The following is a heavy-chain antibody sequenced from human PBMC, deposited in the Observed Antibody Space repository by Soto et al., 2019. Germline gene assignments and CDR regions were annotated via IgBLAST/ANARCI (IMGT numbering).Heavy chain of an antibody. CDR1: GYTLTELS. V-gene: IGHV1-24*01. J-gene: IGHJ3*02. Sequence: QVQLVQSGAEVKKPGASVKVSCKVSGYTLTELSMHWVRQAPGKGLEWMGGFDPEDGETIYAQKFQGRVTMTEDTSTDTAYMEMSSLRSEDTAVYYCATPWGYCSSTSCSNAFDIWGQGTMVTVSS. D-gene: IGHD2-2*01. CDR2: FDPEDGET. CDR3: ATPWGYCSSTSCSNAFDI.